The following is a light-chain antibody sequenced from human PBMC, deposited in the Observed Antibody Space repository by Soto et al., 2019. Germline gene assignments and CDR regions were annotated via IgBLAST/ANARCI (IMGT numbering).Light chain of an antibody. CDR2: DAS. J-gene: IGKJ5*01. CDR1: QDISNY. V-gene: IGKV1-33*01. Sequence: DIQMTQSPSSLSASVGDRVTITCQASQDISNYLNWYQQKPGKAPKLLIYDASNLETGVPSRFSGSGSGTDFTFTISSMKPEDIATDYCQQYDNLITFGQGTRLEIK. CDR3: QQYDNLIT.